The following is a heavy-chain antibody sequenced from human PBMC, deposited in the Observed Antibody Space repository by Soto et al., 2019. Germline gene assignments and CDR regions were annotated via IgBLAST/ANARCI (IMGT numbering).Heavy chain of an antibody. CDR3: ARRYGRNFDY. CDR1: GGSISSYY. Sequence: QVQLQESGPGLVKPSETLSLTCTVSGGSISSYYWSWIRQPPGKGLEWIGYIYYSGSTNYNPSLKSRVTITVDTSKNQFSLKLTSVTAADTVVSYCARRYGRNFDYWGQRPLVTVSS. V-gene: IGHV4-59*01. CDR2: IYYSGST. D-gene: IGHD3-10*01. J-gene: IGHJ4*02.